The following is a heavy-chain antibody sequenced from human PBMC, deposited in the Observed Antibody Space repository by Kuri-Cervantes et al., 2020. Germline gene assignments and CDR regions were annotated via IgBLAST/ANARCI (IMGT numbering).Heavy chain of an antibody. D-gene: IGHD3-3*01. CDR3: ARVCVGSVLRIFGGMDV. J-gene: IGHJ6*02. CDR1: GGSSSGYS. Sequence: GPLRLSCPVHGGSSSGYSWSWIRQPPGKGLEWIGEINHSGGTNYNPTLKSRVTIAVDTSKNQFTLKLSSATAADTAVDYCARVCVGSVLRIFGGMDVWGQGTTVTVSS. V-gene: IGHV4-34*01. CDR2: INHSGGT.